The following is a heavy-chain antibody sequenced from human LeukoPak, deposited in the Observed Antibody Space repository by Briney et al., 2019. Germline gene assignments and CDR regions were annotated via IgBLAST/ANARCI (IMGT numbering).Heavy chain of an antibody. CDR3: AGIYYGSGSFDY. D-gene: IGHD3-10*01. J-gene: IGHJ4*02. Sequence: GGSLRLSCAASGFTFSSYRMNWVRQDPGEGLEWVSSISSSSSYIYYADSVKGRFTISRDNAKNSLYLQMNSLRAEDTAVYYCAGIYYGSGSFDYWGQGTLVTVSS. CDR2: ISSSSSYI. CDR1: GFTFSSYR. V-gene: IGHV3-21*01.